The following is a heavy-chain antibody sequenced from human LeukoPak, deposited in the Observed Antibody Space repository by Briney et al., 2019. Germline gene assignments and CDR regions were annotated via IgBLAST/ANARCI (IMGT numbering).Heavy chain of an antibody. V-gene: IGHV5-51*01. J-gene: IGHJ6*02. CDR2: IYPGDSDT. Sequence: GESLKISCKGSGYSFTTYWIGWVRQMPGKGLEWMGIIYPGDSDTRYSPSFQGQVTISADKSISTAYLQWSSLKASDTAMYYCARGNTIFGVVTPFGMDVWGQGTTVTVSS. CDR1: GYSFTTYW. D-gene: IGHD3-3*01. CDR3: ARGNTIFGVVTPFGMDV.